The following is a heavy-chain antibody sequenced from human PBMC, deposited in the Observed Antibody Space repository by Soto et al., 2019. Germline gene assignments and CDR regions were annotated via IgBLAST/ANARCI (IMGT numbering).Heavy chain of an antibody. J-gene: IGHJ6*02. CDR3: ARDVFCGGAPACPDMDV. CDR2: ISGYNGNT. CDR1: GYTFSGYS. D-gene: IGHD2-21*01. V-gene: IGHV1-18*04. Sequence: ASVKVSCKASGYTFSGYSITWVRQAPGQGLEWMGRISGYNGNTNYARTLRGRLTLTTDTSTSTAYMELRSLTSDDTAAYYCARDVFCGGAPACPDMDVWGQGTTVTVSS.